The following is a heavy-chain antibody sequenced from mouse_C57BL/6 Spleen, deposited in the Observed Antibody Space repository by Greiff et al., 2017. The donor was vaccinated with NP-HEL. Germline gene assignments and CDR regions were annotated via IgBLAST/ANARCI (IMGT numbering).Heavy chain of an antibody. CDR2: ISSGGSYT. CDR3: ARHGLGAMDY. Sequence: EVQRVESGGDLVKPGGSLKLSCAASGFTFSSYGMSWVRQTPDKRLEWVATISSGGSYTYYPDSVKGRFTISRDNAKNTLYLQMSSLKSEDTAMYYCARHGLGAMDYWGQGASVTVSS. CDR1: GFTFSSYG. V-gene: IGHV5-6*01. J-gene: IGHJ4*01.